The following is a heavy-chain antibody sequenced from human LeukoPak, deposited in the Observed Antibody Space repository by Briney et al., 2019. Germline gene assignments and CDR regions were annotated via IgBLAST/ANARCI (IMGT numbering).Heavy chain of an antibody. CDR2: IYYSGST. CDR1: GGSISSSSYY. V-gene: IGHV4-39*01. Sequence: PSETLSLTCTVSGGSISSSSYYWGWIRQPPGKGLEWIGSIYYSGSTYYNPSLKSRVTISVDTSKNQFSLKLSSVTAADTAVYYCARGPVAGTSNWFGPWGQGTLVTVSS. CDR3: ARGPVAGTSNWFGP. D-gene: IGHD6-19*01. J-gene: IGHJ5*02.